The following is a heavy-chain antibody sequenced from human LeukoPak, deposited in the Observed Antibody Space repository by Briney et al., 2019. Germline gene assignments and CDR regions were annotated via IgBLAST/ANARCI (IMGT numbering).Heavy chain of an antibody. CDR3: ARERVHGDSFGWYFDL. Sequence: PGGSLRLSCAVSGFTLSSYDMHWVRQATGKGLEWVSAIGTGGDTSYTGSVRGRFTISRENAKNSLNLQMNSLTAGDTAVYYCARERVHGDSFGWYFDLWGRGTLVTVS. CDR2: IGTGGDT. CDR1: GFTLSSYD. V-gene: IGHV3-13*01. D-gene: IGHD4-17*01. J-gene: IGHJ2*01.